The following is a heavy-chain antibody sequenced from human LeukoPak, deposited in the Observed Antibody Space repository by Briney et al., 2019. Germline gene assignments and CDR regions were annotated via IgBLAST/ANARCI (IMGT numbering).Heavy chain of an antibody. CDR1: GFTFSSYS. V-gene: IGHV3-21*01. J-gene: IGHJ4*02. CDR2: ISSSSSYV. CDR3: ARDPPSRGTRYFDY. D-gene: IGHD3-16*01. Sequence: GGSLRLSCAASGFTFSSYSLNRVRQAPGKGLEWVSSISSSSSYVDYADSVKGRFTISRDNAKNSLYLQMDSLRVEDTAVYYCARDPPSRGTRYFDYWGQGTLVTVSS.